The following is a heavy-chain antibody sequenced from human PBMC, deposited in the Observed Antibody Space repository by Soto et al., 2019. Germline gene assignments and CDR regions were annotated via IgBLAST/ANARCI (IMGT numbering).Heavy chain of an antibody. CDR3: AHAMLYCTGGSCSTWFDS. CDR1: GFSLSTHGVG. V-gene: IGHV2-5*02. D-gene: IGHD2-15*01. CDR2: IYWDDDK. J-gene: IGHJ5*01. Sequence: QITLKESGPTLVKPTQTLTLTCTFSGFSLSTHGVGVGWVRQPAGKALEWLALIYWDDDKRYSASRNSRLTITKDTSKNQVVLTMPNMDAVDTATYYCAHAMLYCTGGSCSTWFDSWGQGTLVTVSS.